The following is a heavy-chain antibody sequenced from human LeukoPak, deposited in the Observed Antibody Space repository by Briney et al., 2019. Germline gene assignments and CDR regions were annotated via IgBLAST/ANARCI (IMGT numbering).Heavy chain of an antibody. CDR1: GSTFSSYA. D-gene: IGHD6-13*01. V-gene: IGHV3-23*01. J-gene: IGHJ4*02. CDR3: AKDLAGTSRAYYFDY. CDR2: ISGSGGST. Sequence: GGSLRLSCAASGSTFSSYAMSWVRQAPGKGLEWVSAISGSGGSTYCADSVKGRFTISRDNSKNTLYLQMNSLRAEDTAVYYCAKDLAGTSRAYYFDYWGQGTLVTVSS.